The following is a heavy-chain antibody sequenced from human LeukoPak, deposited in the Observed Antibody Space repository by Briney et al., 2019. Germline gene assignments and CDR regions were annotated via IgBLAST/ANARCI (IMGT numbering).Heavy chain of an antibody. CDR2: ISYEGSSK. Sequence: GGSQRLSCTASGFTFSSYAIHWVRQAPGQGLEWVTLISYEGSSKYYADSVRGRFIISRDNSKNTLFLQMNSLRAEDTAVYYCAREISTSSSWYGDDAFDIWGQGTMVTVSS. CDR3: AREISTSSSWYGDDAFDI. D-gene: IGHD6-13*01. V-gene: IGHV3-30-3*01. J-gene: IGHJ3*02. CDR1: GFTFSSYA.